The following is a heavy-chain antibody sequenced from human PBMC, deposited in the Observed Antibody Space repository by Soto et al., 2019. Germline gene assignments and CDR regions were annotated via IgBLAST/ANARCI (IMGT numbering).Heavy chain of an antibody. CDR2: ICYDGSNR. CDR1: GFTFGTYA. CDR3: ARAFCTPAVCYYFFDY. J-gene: IGHJ4*01. Sequence: GGSLRLSCAASGFTFGTYAMHWVRQAPGKGLEWVAVICYDGSNRYYGDAVKGRFTISRDNSKSTLYLQMSSLRAEDTAVYYCARAFCTPAVCYYFFDYWGHGTLVTVSS. V-gene: IGHV3-33*01. D-gene: IGHD2-21*01.